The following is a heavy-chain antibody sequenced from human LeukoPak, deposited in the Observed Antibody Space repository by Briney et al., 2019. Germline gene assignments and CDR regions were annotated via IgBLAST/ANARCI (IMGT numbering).Heavy chain of an antibody. CDR2: IYYSGST. D-gene: IGHD3-10*01. CDR1: SGSISSYY. V-gene: IGHV4-59*08. CDR3: ARNRYYYGSGNYGVPNWFDP. J-gene: IGHJ5*02. Sequence: SETLSLTCTVSSGSISSYYWSWIRQPPGKGLEWIGYIYYSGSTNYNPSLKSRVTISVDTSKNQFSLKLNSVTAADTAVYYCARNRYYYGSGNYGVPNWFDPWGQGTLVTVSS.